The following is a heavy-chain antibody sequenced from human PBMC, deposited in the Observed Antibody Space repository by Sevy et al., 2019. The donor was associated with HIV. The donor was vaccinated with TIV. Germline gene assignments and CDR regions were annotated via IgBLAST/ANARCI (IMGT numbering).Heavy chain of an antibody. J-gene: IGHJ6*03. D-gene: IGHD2-15*01. CDR2: ISGGGASA. Sequence: GGSLRLSCAASGFTFSSYAMNWVRQAPGKGLEWVAVISGGGASAYFADSVRGRLTISGDNSKNTRHLQMNSLRAEDTAVYYCARSGRAYYYIDVWGKGTAVTVSS. CDR1: GFTFSSYA. V-gene: IGHV3-23*01. CDR3: ARSGRAYYYIDV.